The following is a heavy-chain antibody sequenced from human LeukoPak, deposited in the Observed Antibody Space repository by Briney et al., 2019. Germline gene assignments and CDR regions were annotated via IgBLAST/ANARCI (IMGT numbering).Heavy chain of an antibody. J-gene: IGHJ4*02. D-gene: IGHD2/OR15-2a*01. V-gene: IGHV3-7*03. Sequence: GGSLRLSCATSGVTFSNYWMCWVRQAPGKGLEWVANIRQDGGDKYYADSVKGRFTISRDNAKNSLYLQMNSLRAEDTAVYSCARVIVTVPGQSDYFDYWGQGTLVTFSS. CDR2: IRQDGGDK. CDR1: GVTFSNYW. CDR3: ARVIVTVPGQSDYFDY.